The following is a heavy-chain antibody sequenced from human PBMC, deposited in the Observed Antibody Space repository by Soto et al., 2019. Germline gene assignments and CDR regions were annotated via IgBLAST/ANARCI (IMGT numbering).Heavy chain of an antibody. CDR2: ISAYNGNT. V-gene: IGHV1-18*01. CDR3: ARVGGRDRLYYYYGMDV. J-gene: IGHJ6*02. Sequence: QVQLVQSGAEVKKPGASVKVSCKASGYTFTSYGISWVRQAPGQGLEWMGWISAYNGNTNYAQKLQGRVTMTTDTSTSTADMELRSLRSDDAAVYYCARVGGRDRLYYYYGMDVWGQGTTVTVSS. D-gene: IGHD2-21*02. CDR1: GYTFTSYG.